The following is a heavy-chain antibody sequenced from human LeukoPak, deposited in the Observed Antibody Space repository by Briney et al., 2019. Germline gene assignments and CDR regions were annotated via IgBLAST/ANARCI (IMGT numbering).Heavy chain of an antibody. J-gene: IGHJ4*02. CDR1: GYTFTNYY. CDR3: AGGGLVKLYDSSGYYSAPHDY. CDR2: ISPNSGGT. D-gene: IGHD3-22*01. Sequence: ASVKVSCKASGYTFTNYYMHWVRQAPGQGLEWMGWISPNSGGTNYAQKFQGRVTMTRDTSISTAYMELSRLRSDDTAVFYCAGGGLVKLYDSSGYYSAPHDYWGQGTLVTVSS. V-gene: IGHV1-2*02.